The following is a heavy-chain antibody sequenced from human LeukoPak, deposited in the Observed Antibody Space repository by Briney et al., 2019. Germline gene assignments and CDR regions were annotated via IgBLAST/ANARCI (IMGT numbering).Heavy chain of an antibody. V-gene: IGHV3-21*01. CDR1: GFTISDYS. Sequence: GRSLRLSCAVSGFTISDYSMNWGRQAPGKGLEWVSSISSSSDYIYYADSVKGRFTISRDNAKKSVFLQMNSLTAEDTAMYFCARGERPRYSASWYIDYWGQGTPVTVSS. CDR3: ARGERPRYSASWYIDY. J-gene: IGHJ4*02. CDR2: ISSSSDYI. D-gene: IGHD2-2*01.